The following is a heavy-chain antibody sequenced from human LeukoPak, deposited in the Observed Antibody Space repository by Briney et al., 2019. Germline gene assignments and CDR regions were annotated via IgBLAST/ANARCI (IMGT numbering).Heavy chain of an antibody. J-gene: IGHJ4*02. Sequence: GGSLRLSCAASGFTFSSYAMHWVRQAPGKGLEWVAVISYDGSNKYYADSVKGRVTISRDNSKNTLYLQMNSLRAEDTAVYYCAREKSTNQTFDYWGQGTLVTVSS. V-gene: IGHV3-30-3*01. CDR2: ISYDGSNK. CDR3: AREKSTNQTFDY. CDR1: GFTFSSYA.